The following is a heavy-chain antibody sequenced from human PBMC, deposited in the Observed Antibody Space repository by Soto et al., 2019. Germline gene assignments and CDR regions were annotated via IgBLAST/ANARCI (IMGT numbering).Heavy chain of an antibody. CDR3: ARGQRTYNWFDP. CDR1: GYTFTSYD. V-gene: IGHV1-8*01. Sequence: ASVKVSCKASGYTFTSYDINWVRQATGQGREWMGWMNPNSGNTGYAQKFQGRVTMTTNTSISTAYMELSSLRSEDTAVYYCARGQRTYNWFDPWGQGTLVTVSS. J-gene: IGHJ5*02. CDR2: MNPNSGNT.